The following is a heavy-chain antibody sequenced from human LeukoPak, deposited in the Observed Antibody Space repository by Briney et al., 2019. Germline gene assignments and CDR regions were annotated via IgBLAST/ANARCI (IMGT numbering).Heavy chain of an antibody. V-gene: IGHV5-10-1*01. Sequence: GESLKISCKGSGYSFTNYWITWVRQMPGKGVEWMGKIDPSDSYTNYSPSFQGHVTISADKSISTAYLQWSSLKASDTAMYYCARRTGFLFGMDVWGQGTPVTVSS. D-gene: IGHD6-19*01. CDR1: GYSFTNYW. CDR3: ARRTGFLFGMDV. J-gene: IGHJ6*02. CDR2: IDPSDSYT.